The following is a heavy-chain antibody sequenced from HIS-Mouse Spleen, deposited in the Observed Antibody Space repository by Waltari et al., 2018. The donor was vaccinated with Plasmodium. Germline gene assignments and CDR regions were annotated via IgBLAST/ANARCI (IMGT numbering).Heavy chain of an antibody. D-gene: IGHD5-18*01. CDR2: IYYSGSP. V-gene: IGHV4-59*08. CDR3: ARLRYSYGYFDY. J-gene: IGHJ4*02. Sequence: QVQLQESGPGLVKPSETLSLTCTVSGGSISSYYWSWIRQPPGKGLEWIGYIYYSGSPNYNPAPKIRVTISVDTSKNQFALKLSSVTAADTAVYYCARLRYSYGYFDYWGQGTLVTVSS. CDR1: GGSISSYY.